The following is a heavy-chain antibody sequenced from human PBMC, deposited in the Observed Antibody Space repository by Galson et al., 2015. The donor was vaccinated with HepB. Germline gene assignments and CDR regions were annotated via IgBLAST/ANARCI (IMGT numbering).Heavy chain of an antibody. CDR2: ISAYNGNT. D-gene: IGHD1-26*01. CDR3: ARVIVGAAPPDPSAPYYYYYYMDV. Sequence: SVKVSCKASGYTFTSYGISWVQQAPGQGLEWMGWISAYNGNTNYAQKLQGRVTMTTDTSTSTAYMELRSLGSDDTAVYYCARVIVGAAPPDPSAPYYYYYYMDVWGKGTTVTVPS. V-gene: IGHV1-18*01. J-gene: IGHJ6*03. CDR1: GYTFTSYG.